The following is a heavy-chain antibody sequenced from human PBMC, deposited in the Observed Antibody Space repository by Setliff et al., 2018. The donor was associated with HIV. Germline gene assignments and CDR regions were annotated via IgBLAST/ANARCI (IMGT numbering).Heavy chain of an antibody. CDR2: ISAYNGNT. D-gene: IGHD6-19*01. V-gene: IGHV1-18*01. CDR3: ARGNRGGRQWLVNYYYYYGMDV. J-gene: IGHJ6*02. CDR1: GYTFTSYG. Sequence: ASVKVSCKASGYTFTSYGISWVRQAPGQGLEWMGWISAYNGNTNYAQKLQGRVTMTTDTSTSTAYMELSSLRSEDTAVYYCARGNRGGRQWLVNYYYYYGMDVWGQGTTVTVSS.